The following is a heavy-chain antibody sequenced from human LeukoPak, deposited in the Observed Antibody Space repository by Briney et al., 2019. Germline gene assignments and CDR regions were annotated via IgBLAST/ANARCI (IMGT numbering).Heavy chain of an antibody. V-gene: IGHV3-49*03. J-gene: IGHJ6*03. D-gene: IGHD3-16*02. CDR1: GFTFGDYA. CDR2: IRSKAYGGTT. Sequence: GGSLRLSCTASGFTFGDYAMSWFRQAPGKGLEWVGFIRSKAYGGTTEYAASVKGRFTISRDDSKSIAYLQMNSLKTEDTAVYYCTRDYRLRRYYYMDDWGKGTTVTVSS. CDR3: TRDYRLRRYYYMDD.